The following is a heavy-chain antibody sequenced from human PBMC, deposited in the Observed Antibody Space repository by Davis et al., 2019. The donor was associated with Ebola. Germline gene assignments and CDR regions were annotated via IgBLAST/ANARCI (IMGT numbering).Heavy chain of an antibody. Sequence: HTGGSLRLSCGASGFTFSTYGLHWVRQAPGKGLVWVSHINSDGSTINYADSVKGRFTISRDNAKNTLYLQMNSLRAEDTAVYYCARSHYDSSGYYYFDYWGQGTLVTVS. CDR1: GFTFSTYG. D-gene: IGHD3-22*01. J-gene: IGHJ4*02. CDR3: ARSHYDSSGYYYFDY. V-gene: IGHV3-74*01. CDR2: INSDGSTI.